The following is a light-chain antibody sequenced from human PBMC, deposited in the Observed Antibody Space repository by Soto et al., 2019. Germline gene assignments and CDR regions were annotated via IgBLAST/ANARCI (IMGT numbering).Light chain of an antibody. Sequence: QSALTQPASVSGSPGQSITISCTGTSSDVGGYNYVSWYQQHPGKAPKLMIYDVTSRPSGVSNRFSGSKSGYTASLTISGLQAEDEADYYCSSYTSSGTLVVFGGGTKFTVL. CDR1: SSDVGGYNY. J-gene: IGLJ2*01. CDR2: DVT. V-gene: IGLV2-14*01. CDR3: SSYTSSGTLVV.